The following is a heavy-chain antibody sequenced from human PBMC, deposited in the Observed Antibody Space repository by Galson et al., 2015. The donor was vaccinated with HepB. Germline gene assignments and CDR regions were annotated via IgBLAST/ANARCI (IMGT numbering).Heavy chain of an antibody. CDR1: GFTFSSYS. Sequence: SLRLSCAASGFTFSSYSMNWVRQAPGKGLERVSYISSSRSSIYYADSVKGRFTISRDNAKNSLNLQMNSLRDEDTAVYYCAGRGYSYGFDYYYGMDVWGQGTTVTVSS. CDR3: AGRGYSYGFDYYYGMDV. CDR2: ISSSRSSI. J-gene: IGHJ6*02. D-gene: IGHD5-18*01. V-gene: IGHV3-48*02.